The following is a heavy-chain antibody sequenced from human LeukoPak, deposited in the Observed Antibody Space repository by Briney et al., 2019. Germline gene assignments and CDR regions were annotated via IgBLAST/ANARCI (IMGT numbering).Heavy chain of an antibody. V-gene: IGHV4-59*12. CDR2: IYYSGST. CDR1: GGSISSYS. J-gene: IGHJ4*02. Sequence: SETLSLTCTVSGGSISSYSWSWIRQPPGKVLEWIGYIYYSGSTYYNPSLKSRVTISVDTSKNQFSLKLSSVTAADTAVYYCARGSSLLPDYWGQGTLVTVSS. CDR3: ARGSSLLPDY. D-gene: IGHD6-6*01.